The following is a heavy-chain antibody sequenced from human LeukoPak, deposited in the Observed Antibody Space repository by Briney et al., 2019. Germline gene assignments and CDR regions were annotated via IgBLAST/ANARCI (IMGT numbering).Heavy chain of an antibody. Sequence: GESLQISCKGSGYRFTSYWIGWVRQVPGKGLEWMGIIYPGDSDTRYSPSFQGQVTISADKSISTAYLQWSSLKASDTAMYYCARHSSSSAWDWFDPWGQGTLVTVSS. V-gene: IGHV5-51*01. CDR1: GYRFTSYW. CDR2: IYPGDSDT. D-gene: IGHD6-6*01. J-gene: IGHJ5*02. CDR3: ARHSSSSAWDWFDP.